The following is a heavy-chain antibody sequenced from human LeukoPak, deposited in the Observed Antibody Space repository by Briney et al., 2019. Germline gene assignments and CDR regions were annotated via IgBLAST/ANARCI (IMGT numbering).Heavy chain of an antibody. V-gene: IGHV3-23*01. CDR1: GFTFTRYA. Sequence: GGSLRLSCAASGFTFTRYALSWVRQAPGKGLEWVSAISISGDGTYYADSVKGRFTISRDNSRNMLFLQMNSLTTEDTAVYYCAKDLLFPKFGSESWGQGTLVTVSS. J-gene: IGHJ5*02. CDR2: ISISGDGT. D-gene: IGHD2-21*02. CDR3: AKDLLFPKFGSES.